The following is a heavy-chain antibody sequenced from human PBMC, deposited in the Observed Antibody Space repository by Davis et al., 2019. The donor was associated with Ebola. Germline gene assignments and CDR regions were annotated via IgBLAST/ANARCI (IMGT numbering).Heavy chain of an antibody. Sequence: PGGSLRLSCAASGFTFSSYCMHWVRQAPGKGLEWVSLISWDGRSTAYADSVRDRFSISRDNSRNFLYLQMNGLRAEDTALYYCTAYDSTFRNYWGPGTLVTVSS. V-gene: IGHV3-43D*03. J-gene: IGHJ4*02. CDR1: GFTFSSYC. D-gene: IGHD3-22*01. CDR3: TAYDSTFRNY. CDR2: ISWDGRST.